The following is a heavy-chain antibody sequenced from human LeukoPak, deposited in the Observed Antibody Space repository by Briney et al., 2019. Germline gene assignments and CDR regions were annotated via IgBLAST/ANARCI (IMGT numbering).Heavy chain of an antibody. J-gene: IGHJ3*02. CDR2: VYSGGRT. V-gene: IGHV3-66*01. CDR1: GLTFITYA. CDR3: ARAPDGYEAFDI. Sequence: PGGSLRLSCVTSGLTFITYAMSWVRLAPGKGLEWVSVVYSGGRTYYADSVKGRFTTSRDNSKNTLYLQMNSLRAEDTAVYYCARAPDGYEAFDIWGQGTMVTVSS. D-gene: IGHD3-22*01.